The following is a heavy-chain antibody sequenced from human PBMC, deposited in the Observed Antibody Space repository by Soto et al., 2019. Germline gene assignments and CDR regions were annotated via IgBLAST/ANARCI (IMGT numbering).Heavy chain of an antibody. CDR3: ARYEETYYDILTGYYKHYYYYYGMDV. CDR2: IYPGDSDT. J-gene: IGHJ6*02. Sequence: PGESRKISCKGSGYSFTSYWIGWGRQMPGKGLEWMGIIYPGDSDTRYSPSFQGQVTISADKSISTAYLQWSSLKASDTAMYYCARYEETYYDILTGYYKHYYYYYGMDVWGQGTTVTVSS. CDR1: GYSFTSYW. D-gene: IGHD3-9*01. V-gene: IGHV5-51*01.